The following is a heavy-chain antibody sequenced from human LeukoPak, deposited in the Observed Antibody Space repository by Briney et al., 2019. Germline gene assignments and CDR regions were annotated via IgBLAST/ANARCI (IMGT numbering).Heavy chain of an antibody. Sequence: ASVKVSCKASGYTFPNFGITWVRHAPGQGLGWMGWISPNSGNTNYAQKLQGRVTMTTDTSTSTAYMELRSLRSDDTAVYYCARVWIVVVAATSSQAFDIWGQGTMVTVSS. CDR2: ISPNSGNT. J-gene: IGHJ3*02. V-gene: IGHV1-18*01. D-gene: IGHD2-15*01. CDR1: GYTFPNFG. CDR3: ARVWIVVVAATSSQAFDI.